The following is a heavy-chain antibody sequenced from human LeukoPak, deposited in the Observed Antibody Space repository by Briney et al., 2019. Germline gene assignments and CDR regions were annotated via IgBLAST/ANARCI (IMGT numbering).Heavy chain of an antibody. Sequence: GGSLRLSCAASGFTFSSYAMSWVRQPPGKGLEWVSTISGSSGSTYYEDSVKGRFSISRDNSKKTLYLQMNSLRAEDTAVYYCARGMITPRTIVTHRGYFDYWGQGTLVTVSS. CDR3: ARGMITPRTIVTHRGYFDY. CDR2: ISGSSGST. CDR1: GFTFSSYA. J-gene: IGHJ4*02. D-gene: IGHD4-23*01. V-gene: IGHV3-23*01.